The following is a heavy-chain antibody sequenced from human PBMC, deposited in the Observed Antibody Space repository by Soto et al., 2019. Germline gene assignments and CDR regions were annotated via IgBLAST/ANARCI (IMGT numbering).Heavy chain of an antibody. CDR3: ARGTVTAAEY. Sequence: QVQLVQSGGELKKPGASVNVSCKTSGYMFTDYGITWVRQAPGQGLEWMGWISPYNGNTNYAQMFQGRVTVTTDTSTSTAYMELRSLRSDDTAVYYCARGTVTAAEYWGQGTLVTVSS. CDR2: ISPYNGNT. CDR1: GYMFTDYG. D-gene: IGHD2-21*02. J-gene: IGHJ4*02. V-gene: IGHV1-18*01.